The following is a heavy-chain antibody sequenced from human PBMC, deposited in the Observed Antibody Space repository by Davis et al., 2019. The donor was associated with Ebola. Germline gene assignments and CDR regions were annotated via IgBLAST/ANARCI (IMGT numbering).Heavy chain of an antibody. V-gene: IGHV4-59*08. J-gene: IGHJ6*02. D-gene: IGHD1-26*01. Sequence: MPSKTLSLTCTVSGGSISSYYWSWIRQPPGKGLEWIGYIYYSGSTSYNPSLKSRVTISIDTSQNQFSLKLNSVTAADTAVYYCARRQWELHYYGMDVWGHGTSVTVSS. CDR2: IYYSGST. CDR3: ARRQWELHYYGMDV. CDR1: GGSISSYY.